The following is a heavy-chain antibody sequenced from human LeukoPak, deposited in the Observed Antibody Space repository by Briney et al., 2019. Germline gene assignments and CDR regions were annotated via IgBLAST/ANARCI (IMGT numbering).Heavy chain of an antibody. CDR2: ISSSGSTI. J-gene: IGHJ3*02. V-gene: IGHV3-11*01. CDR3: AWWYYYDSSGYPNDAFDI. D-gene: IGHD3-22*01. CDR1: GFTFSDYY. Sequence: KPGGSLRLSCAASGFTFSDYYMSWIRQAPGKGLEWFSYISSSGSTIYYADSVKGRFTISRDNAKNSLYLQMNSLRAEDTAVYYCAWWYYYDSSGYPNDAFDIWGQGTMVTVSS.